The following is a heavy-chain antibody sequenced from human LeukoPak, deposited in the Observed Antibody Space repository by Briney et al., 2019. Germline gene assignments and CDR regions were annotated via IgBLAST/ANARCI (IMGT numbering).Heavy chain of an antibody. CDR1: GGSISSYY. D-gene: IGHD6-6*01. V-gene: IGHV4-59*12. CDR3: ARRSVVPVPYYFDY. CDR2: IYYSGST. J-gene: IGHJ4*02. Sequence: PSETLSLTCTVSGGSISSYYWSWIRQPPGKGLEWIGYIYYSGSTNYNPSLKSRVTISVDTSKNQFSLKLSSVTAADTAVYYCARRSVVPVPYYFDYWGQGTLVTVSS.